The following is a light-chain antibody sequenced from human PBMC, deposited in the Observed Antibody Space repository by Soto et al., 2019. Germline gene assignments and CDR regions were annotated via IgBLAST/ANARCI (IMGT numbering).Light chain of an antibody. CDR2: GAS. CDR1: QSVSSSY. V-gene: IGKV3-20*01. J-gene: IGKJ1*01. CDR3: QQYGTSPRT. Sequence: EIVLTQSPGTLSLSPGERATLSCRASQSVSSSYLAWYQQKPGQAPSLLIYGASIRATGIPDRFSGSGSGSDSTLTITRLEPEDFAVYYCQQYGTSPRTFGQGTKVEIK.